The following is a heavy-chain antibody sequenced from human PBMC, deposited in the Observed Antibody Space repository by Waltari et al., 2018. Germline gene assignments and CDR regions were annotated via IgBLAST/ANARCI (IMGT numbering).Heavy chain of an antibody. D-gene: IGHD6-19*01. CDR2: INHSGST. CDR1: GGSFSGYY. V-gene: IGHV4-34*01. Sequence: QVQLQQWGAGLLKPSETLSLTCAVYGGSFSGYYWSWIRQPPGKGLEWIGEINHSGSTNYNPSLKSRVTISVDTSKNQFSLKLSSVTAADTAVYYCARGWGVAGSGYWGQGTLVTVSS. CDR3: ARGWGVAGSGY. J-gene: IGHJ4*02.